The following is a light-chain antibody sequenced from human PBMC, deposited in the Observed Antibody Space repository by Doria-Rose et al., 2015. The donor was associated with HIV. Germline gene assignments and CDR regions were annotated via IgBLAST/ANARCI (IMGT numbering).Light chain of an antibody. V-gene: IGKV1-27*01. J-gene: IGKJ5*01. CDR1: QGITDR. CDR2: GAS. Sequence: ASVGDRVTITCRASQGITDRLAWYQQRPGRVPKLLIYGASTLQSGVPSRFNGSGSGTDFTLTITSLQPEDVATYFCQKYDSAPLTFGQGTRLDI. CDR3: QKYDSAPLT.